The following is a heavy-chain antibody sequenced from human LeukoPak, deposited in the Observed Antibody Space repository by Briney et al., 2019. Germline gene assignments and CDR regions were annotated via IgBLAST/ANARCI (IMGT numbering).Heavy chain of an antibody. CDR2: IAGSAGGT. D-gene: IGHD1-26*01. V-gene: IGHV3-23*01. J-gene: IGHJ4*02. Sequence: GGSLRLSCAASGFTFSSYAMSWVRQAPGKGLEWVSAIAGSAGGTYYADSAKGRFTISRDDSKNTLFLQMSSLRAEDTAIYYCAKGMGATKFTSSDYWGQGTLVTVSS. CDR1: GFTFSSYA. CDR3: AKGMGATKFTSSDY.